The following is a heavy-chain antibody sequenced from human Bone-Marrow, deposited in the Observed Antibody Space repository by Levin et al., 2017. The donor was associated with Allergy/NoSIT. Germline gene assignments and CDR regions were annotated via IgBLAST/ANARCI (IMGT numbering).Heavy chain of an antibody. Sequence: LPGGSLRLSCAASAFTFSAYGMHWVRQAPGRGLEWVAVIWYDGSDRYYADSVKGRFTISRDNSKNTLSLQMNSLRAEDTAIYYCTRDRGEWGQFYFDCWGQGTLVTVSS. CDR2: IWYDGSDR. CDR1: AFTFSAYG. D-gene: IGHD1-26*01. J-gene: IGHJ4*02. CDR3: TRDRGEWGQFYFDC. V-gene: IGHV3-33*01.